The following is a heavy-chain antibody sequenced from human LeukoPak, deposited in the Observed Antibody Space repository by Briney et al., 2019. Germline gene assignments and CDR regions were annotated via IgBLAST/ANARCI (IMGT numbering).Heavy chain of an antibody. V-gene: IGHV1-69*01. CDR1: GGTFSSYA. J-gene: IGHJ2*01. CDR2: IIPIFGTA. Sequence: ASVKVSCKASGGTFSSYAISWVRQAPGQGLEWLGVIIPIFGTANYAQKFQGRVTITADESTSTAYMELSSLRSEDTAVYYCARRVSRSYYDSSGYGGWYFDLWGRGTLVTVSS. CDR3: ARRVSRSYYDSSGYGGWYFDL. D-gene: IGHD3-22*01.